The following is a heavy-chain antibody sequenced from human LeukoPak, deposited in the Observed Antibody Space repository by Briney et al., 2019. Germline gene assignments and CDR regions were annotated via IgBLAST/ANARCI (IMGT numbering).Heavy chain of an antibody. J-gene: IGHJ4*02. CDR2: IYYSGST. CDR1: GGSISSGGYS. CDR3: ARSIAAAGIFDY. Sequence: SETLSLTCTVSGGSISSGGYSWSWIRQHPGKGLEWIGYIYYSGSTYYNPSLKSRVTISVDTSKNQFSLKLSSVTAADTAVYYCARSIAAAGIFDYWGQGTLVTVFS. D-gene: IGHD6-13*01. V-gene: IGHV4-31*03.